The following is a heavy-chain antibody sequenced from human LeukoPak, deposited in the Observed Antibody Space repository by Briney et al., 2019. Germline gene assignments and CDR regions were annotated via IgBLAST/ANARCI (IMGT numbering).Heavy chain of an antibody. Sequence: PSETLSLTCAVYGGSFSGYYWSWIRQPPGKGLGWIGEINHSGSTNYNPSPKSRVTISVDTSKSQFSLKLSSVTAADTAVYYCARGHLSHDSSGYLDYWGQGTLVTVSS. CDR1: GGSFSGYY. CDR2: INHSGST. V-gene: IGHV4-34*01. CDR3: ARGHLSHDSSGYLDY. D-gene: IGHD3-22*01. J-gene: IGHJ4*02.